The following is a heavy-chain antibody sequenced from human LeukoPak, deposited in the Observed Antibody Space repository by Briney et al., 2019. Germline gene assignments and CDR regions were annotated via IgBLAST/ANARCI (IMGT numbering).Heavy chain of an antibody. Sequence: SETLSLTCTVSGYSISSGYYWGWIRQPPGKGLEWIGSIYHSGSTNYNPSLKSRVTISVDTSKNQFSLKLSSVTAADTAVYYCARYGSSSLRAGYYYYMDVWGKGTTVTVSS. CDR2: IYHSGST. V-gene: IGHV4-38-2*02. J-gene: IGHJ6*03. D-gene: IGHD6-6*01. CDR3: ARYGSSSLRAGYYYYMDV. CDR1: GYSISSGYY.